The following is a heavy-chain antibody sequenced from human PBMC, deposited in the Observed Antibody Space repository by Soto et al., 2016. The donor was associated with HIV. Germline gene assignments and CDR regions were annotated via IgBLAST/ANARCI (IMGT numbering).Heavy chain of an antibody. Sequence: VQLVESGGGVVQPGRSLRLSCAASGFTFSDYGMHWVRQSPGKGLEWVAVIWSHGRRQYYADSVKGRFTISRDNSKNTLYLQMNSLRAEDTSVYHCVRDGYGERTGSWTTWGRGTRGTPSPQ. CDR3: VRDGYGERTGSWTT. CDR1: GFTFSDYG. V-gene: IGHV3-33*01. CDR2: IWSHGRRQ. D-gene: IGHD4-17*01. J-gene: IGHJ4*02.